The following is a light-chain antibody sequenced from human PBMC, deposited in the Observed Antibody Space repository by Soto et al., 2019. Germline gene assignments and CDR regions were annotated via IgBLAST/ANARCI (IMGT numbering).Light chain of an antibody. Sequence: DIQMTQSPSTLSASVGDRVAITCRASQSVSGWLAWYQQKPGKVLKLLIYQASTLEDGVPSRFSGSGSGTEFTLTISSLQPDDSATYYCQHYNDYSYTFGPGTNLEIK. CDR2: QAS. CDR3: QHYNDYSYT. CDR1: QSVSGW. V-gene: IGKV1-5*03. J-gene: IGKJ2*01.